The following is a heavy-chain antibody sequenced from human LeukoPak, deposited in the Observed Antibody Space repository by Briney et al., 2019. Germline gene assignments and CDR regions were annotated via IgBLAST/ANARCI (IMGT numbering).Heavy chain of an antibody. CDR1: GGSISSGDYY. V-gene: IGHV4-30-4*08. CDR2: IYYSGST. D-gene: IGHD3-3*01. J-gene: IGHJ5*02. Sequence: PSETLSLTCTVSGGSISSGDYYWSWIRQPPGKGLEWIGYIYYSGSTYYNPSLKSRVTISVDTSKNQFSLKLSSVTAADTAVYYCAREVRANFGVVITPGPWGQGTLVTVSS. CDR3: AREVRANFGVVITPGP.